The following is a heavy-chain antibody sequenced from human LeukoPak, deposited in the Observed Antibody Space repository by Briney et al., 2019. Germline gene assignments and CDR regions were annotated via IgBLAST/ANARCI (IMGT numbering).Heavy chain of an antibody. CDR3: ATCRGSYRCYFDY. D-gene: IGHD1-26*01. V-gene: IGHV4-38-2*02. CDR2: INHSGST. CDR1: DYSVSSGYY. Sequence: SETLSLTCTVSDYSVSSGYYWGWIRQPPGKGLEWIGEINHSGSTNYNPSLKNRVTISVDTSKNQFSLKLSSVTAADTAVYYCATCRGSYRCYFDYWGQGTLVTVSS. J-gene: IGHJ4*02.